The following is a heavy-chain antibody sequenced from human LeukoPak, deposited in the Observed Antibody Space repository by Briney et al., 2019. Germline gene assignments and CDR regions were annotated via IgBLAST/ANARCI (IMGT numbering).Heavy chain of an antibody. J-gene: IGHJ4*02. D-gene: IGHD3-10*01. CDR2: ISGSGGST. CDR3: AKVLGEQEYYFDY. Sequence: PGGSLRLSCAASGFTFSSYAMSWVRQAPGKGLEWVSAISGSGGSTFYADSVKGRFTISRDNSKNTLYLQMNSLRAEDTAVYYCAKVLGEQEYYFDYWGQGTLVTVSS. CDR1: GFTFSSYA. V-gene: IGHV3-23*01.